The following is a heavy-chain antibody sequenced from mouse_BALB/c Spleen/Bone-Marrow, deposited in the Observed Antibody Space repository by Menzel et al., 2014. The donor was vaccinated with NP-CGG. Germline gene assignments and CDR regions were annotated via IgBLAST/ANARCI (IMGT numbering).Heavy chain of an antibody. D-gene: IGHD1-1*01. Sequence: EVQLVESGGGLVQPGGSLKLSCAASGFDFSRYWMSWVRQAPGKGLEWIGEINPDSSTINYTPSLKDKFIISRDNAKNTQYLRLNKVRSEDTALYYCARPDYYGYLNYWGQGTTLTVSS. J-gene: IGHJ2*01. V-gene: IGHV4-1*02. CDR3: ARPDYYGYLNY. CDR1: GFDFSRYW. CDR2: INPDSSTI.